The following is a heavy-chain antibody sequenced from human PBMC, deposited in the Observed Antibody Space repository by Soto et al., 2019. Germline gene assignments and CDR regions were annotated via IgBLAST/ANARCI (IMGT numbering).Heavy chain of an antibody. CDR2: ISAYNGNT. CDR3: ARDLVPGYTGFSDY. J-gene: IGHJ4*02. CDR1: GYTFSNYV. D-gene: IGHD5-12*01. Sequence: ASVKVSCKTSGYTFSNYVINWVRQAPGQGLEWMGWISAYNGNTNFAQKLQGRVSLTTDTSSTTAYMELRSLTSDDTAVYYCARDLVPGYTGFSDYWGQGTLVTVSS. V-gene: IGHV1-18*01.